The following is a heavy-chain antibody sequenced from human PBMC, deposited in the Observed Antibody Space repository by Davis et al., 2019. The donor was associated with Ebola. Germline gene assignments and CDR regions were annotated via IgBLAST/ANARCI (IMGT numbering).Heavy chain of an antibody. V-gene: IGHV3-9*01. J-gene: IGHJ6*02. D-gene: IGHD4-17*01. CDR1: GFTFSSYS. CDR2: ISWNSSSI. Sequence: SLKISCAASGFTFSSYSMNWVRQAPGKGLEWVSGISWNSSSIGYADSVKGRFTISRDNAKNSLYLQMNSLRAEDTALYYCAKAQTDGDYDYYYGMDVWGQGTTVTVSS. CDR3: AKAQTDGDYDYYYGMDV.